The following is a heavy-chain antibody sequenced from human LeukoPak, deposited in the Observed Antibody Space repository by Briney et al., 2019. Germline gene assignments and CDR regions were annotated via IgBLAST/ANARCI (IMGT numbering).Heavy chain of an antibody. Sequence: SVKVSCKASGGTFSSYAISWVRQAPGQGLEWMGGIIPIFGTANYAQKFQGRVTITADESTSTAYMELSSLRSEDTAVYYCARVFFPDYDFWSGSFDYWGQGTLVTVSS. CDR1: GGTFSSYA. D-gene: IGHD3-3*01. J-gene: IGHJ4*02. CDR2: IIPIFGTA. V-gene: IGHV1-69*13. CDR3: ARVFFPDYDFWSGSFDY.